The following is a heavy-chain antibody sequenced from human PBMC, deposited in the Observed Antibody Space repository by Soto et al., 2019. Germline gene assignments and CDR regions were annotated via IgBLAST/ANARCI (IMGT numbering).Heavy chain of an antibody. CDR3: AKDGRITIFGVVIGVYNWFDP. J-gene: IGHJ5*02. V-gene: IGHV3-30*18. CDR1: GFTFSSYG. CDR2: ISYDGSNK. D-gene: IGHD3-3*01. Sequence: GGSLRLSCAASGFTFSSYGMHWVRQAPGKGLEWVAVISYDGSNKYYADSVKGRFTISRDNSKNTLYLQMNSLRAEDTAVYYCAKDGRITIFGVVIGVYNWFDPWGQGTLVTVSS.